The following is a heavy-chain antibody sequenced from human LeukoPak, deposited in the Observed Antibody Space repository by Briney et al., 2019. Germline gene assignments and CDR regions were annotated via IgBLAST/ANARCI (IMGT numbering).Heavy chain of an antibody. D-gene: IGHD4-17*01. V-gene: IGHV4-4*07. CDR3: ARGGDYGDGNWFDP. CDR1: GGSISNYY. CDR2: VYTTGTA. J-gene: IGHJ5*02. Sequence: ASETLSLTCTVSGGSISNYYWTWIRQPAGKGLEWIGCVYTTGTANYNPSLKSRVTMSVDTSENQFSLNMRSVTAADTAVYYCARGGDYGDGNWFDPWGQGTLVTVSS.